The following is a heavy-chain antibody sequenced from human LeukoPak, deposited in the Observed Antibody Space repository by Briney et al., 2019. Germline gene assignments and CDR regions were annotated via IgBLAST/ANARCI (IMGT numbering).Heavy chain of an antibody. V-gene: IGHV4-34*01. D-gene: IGHD2-2*01. CDR2: INHSGST. J-gene: IGHJ4*02. Sequence: PAETLSLTCAVYGGSFRGYYWSWIRQPPGKGLEWIGEINHSGSTNYNPSLKSRVTISLDTSMKKFSLKLNSVTAADTAVYYCASTERCSTTCPLDYWGQGTLVTVSA. CDR1: GGSFRGYY. CDR3: ASTERCSTTCPLDY.